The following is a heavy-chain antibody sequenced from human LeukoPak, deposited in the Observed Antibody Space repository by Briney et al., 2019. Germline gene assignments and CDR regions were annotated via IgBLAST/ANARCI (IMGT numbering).Heavy chain of an antibody. CDR3: ARDPFVVVPEVLYYYMDV. CDR1: GGSISSSSYY. D-gene: IGHD2-2*01. J-gene: IGHJ6*03. CDR2: IYYSGST. Sequence: PSETLSLTCTVSGGSISSSSYYWGWIRQPPGKGLEWIGSIYYSGSTYYNPSLKSRVTISVDTSKNQFSLKLSSVTAADTAVYYCARDPFVVVPEVLYYYMDVWGKGTTVTVSS. V-gene: IGHV4-39*07.